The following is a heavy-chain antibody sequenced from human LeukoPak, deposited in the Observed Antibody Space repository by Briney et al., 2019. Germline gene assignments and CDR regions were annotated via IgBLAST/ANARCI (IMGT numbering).Heavy chain of an antibody. V-gene: IGHV3-33*06. D-gene: IGHD5-18*01. CDR2: ISNNGGYK. J-gene: IGHJ4*02. CDR3: AKGRYSYGSFDY. CDR1: GFTFSSYG. Sequence: TGGSLRLSCATSGFTFSSYGFHWVRQAPGKGLEWVAVISNNGGYKHYTDSVKGRFTISRDDSKSTVYLQMSSLRAEDTAVYYCAKGRYSYGSFDYWGQGTLVTVSS.